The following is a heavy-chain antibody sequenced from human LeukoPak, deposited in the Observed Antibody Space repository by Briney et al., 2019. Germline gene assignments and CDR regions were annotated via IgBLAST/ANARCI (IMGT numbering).Heavy chain of an antibody. J-gene: IGHJ4*02. CDR1: GGSFSGYY. Sequence: SETLSLTCAVYGGSFSGYYWSWIRQPPGKGLEWIGEINHSGSTNYNPSLKSRVTISVDTSKNQFSPKLSSVTAADTAVYYCARDMCSSTSCYTFDYWGQGTLVTVSS. CDR3: ARDMCSSTSCYTFDY. CDR2: INHSGST. D-gene: IGHD2-2*02. V-gene: IGHV4-34*01.